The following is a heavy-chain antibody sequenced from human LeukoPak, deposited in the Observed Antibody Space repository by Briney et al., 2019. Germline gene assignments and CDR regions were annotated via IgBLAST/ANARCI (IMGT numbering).Heavy chain of an antibody. D-gene: IGHD2-21*02. CDR2: XYYTGST. CDR1: GGSISGSY. J-gene: IGHJ3*01. CDR3: ARHCGGDCYSTVGAFDV. Sequence: SETLSLTCTVSGGSISGSYWSWIRQPPGKGLQWXXXXYYTGSTNYNPSLESRVTISVDTSKTQIALTLSSVTAADTAVYYCARHCGGDCYSTVGAFDVWGQGTMVTVSS. V-gene: IGHV4-59*08.